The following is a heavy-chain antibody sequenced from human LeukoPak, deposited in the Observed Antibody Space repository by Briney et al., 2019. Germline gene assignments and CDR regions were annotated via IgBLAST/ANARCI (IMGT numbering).Heavy chain of an antibody. Sequence: GESLKISCKGSGYSFTSYWIGWVRQMPGKGLEWTGIIYPGDSDTRYSPSFQGQVTISADKSISTVYLQWSSLKASDTAMYYCARRSYYDFWSGYYTAYFDYWGQGTLVTVSS. D-gene: IGHD3-3*01. J-gene: IGHJ4*02. CDR1: GYSFTSYW. CDR3: ARRSYYDFWSGYYTAYFDY. V-gene: IGHV5-51*01. CDR2: IYPGDSDT.